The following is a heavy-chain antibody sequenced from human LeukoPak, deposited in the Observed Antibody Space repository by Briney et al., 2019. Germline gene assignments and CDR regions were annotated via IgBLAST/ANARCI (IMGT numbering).Heavy chain of an antibody. J-gene: IGHJ5*02. CDR3: ARGSCKSVPAARHNWFDP. CDR2: ISSSGSTI. Sequence: PGGSLRLSCAASGFTFSDYYMSWIRQAPGKGLEWVSYISSSGSTIYYADSVKGRFTISRDNAKNSLYLQMNSLRAEDTAVYYCARGSCKSVPAARHNWFDPWGQGTLVTVSS. CDR1: GFTFSDYY. D-gene: IGHD2-2*01. V-gene: IGHV3-11*01.